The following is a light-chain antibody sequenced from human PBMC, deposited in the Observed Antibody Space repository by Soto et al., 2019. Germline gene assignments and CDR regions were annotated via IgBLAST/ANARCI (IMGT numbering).Light chain of an antibody. CDR3: QQYASSPRT. Sequence: EVVMTQSPATLSVSPGERATLSCRASQSVGIKLAWYQQKPGQAPRVLIFGASRRATGIPDRFSGSGSGTDFTLTISRLEPEDSAVYYCQQYASSPRTFGQGTKVDIK. V-gene: IGKV3D-15*01. CDR2: GAS. CDR1: QSVGIK. J-gene: IGKJ1*01.